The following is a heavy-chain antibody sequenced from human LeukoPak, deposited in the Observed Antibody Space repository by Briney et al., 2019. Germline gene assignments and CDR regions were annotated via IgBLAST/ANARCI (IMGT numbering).Heavy chain of an antibody. CDR1: GFTVSTSY. CDR2: IYSGGST. D-gene: IGHD6-13*01. V-gene: IGHV3-66*01. J-gene: IGHJ4*02. CDR3: ARAPYSSSWYFDY. Sequence: GGSLRLSCAASGFTVSTSYMSWVRQAPGKGLEWVSVIYSGGSTYYADSVKGRFTISRDNSKNTLYLQMNSLRAEDTAVYYCARAPYSSSWYFDYWGQGTLVTVSS.